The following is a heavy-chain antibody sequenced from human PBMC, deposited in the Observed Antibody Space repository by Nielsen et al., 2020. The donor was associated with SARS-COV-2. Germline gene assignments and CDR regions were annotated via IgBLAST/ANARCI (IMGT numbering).Heavy chain of an antibody. J-gene: IGHJ5*02. V-gene: IGHV3-30*18. CDR2: ISYDGSNK. D-gene: IGHD3-10*01. CDR3: AKDYRNYYGSGSNQPFDP. CDR1: GFTFDDYA. Sequence: GGSLRLSCAASGFTFDDYAMHWVRQAPGKGLEWVAVISYDGSNKYYADSVKGRFTISRDNSKNTLYLQMNSLRAEDTAVYYCAKDYRNYYGSGSNQPFDPWGQGTLVTVPS.